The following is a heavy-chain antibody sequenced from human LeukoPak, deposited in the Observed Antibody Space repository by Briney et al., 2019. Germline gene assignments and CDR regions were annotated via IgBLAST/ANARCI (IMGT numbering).Heavy chain of an antibody. CDR1: GFTFSSYW. D-gene: IGHD1-26*01. CDR3: ARDIGATNWFDP. CDR2: INSDGRGA. J-gene: IGHJ5*02. V-gene: IGHV3-74*01. Sequence: GGSLRLSCAASGFTFSSYWMHWVRQAPGKGLVLVSRINSDGRGASYADSVKGRFTISSDNAKNTLYLQMNSLRAEGTSVYYCARDIGATNWFDPWGQGTLVTVSS.